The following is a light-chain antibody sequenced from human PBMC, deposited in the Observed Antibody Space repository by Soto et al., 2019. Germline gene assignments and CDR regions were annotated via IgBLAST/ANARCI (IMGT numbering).Light chain of an antibody. CDR2: GAS. J-gene: IGKJ2*01. CDR3: QQYNDWPRT. V-gene: IGKV3-15*01. Sequence: EIVMTQSPATLSVSPGERATLSCGASQSVTISLAWYQQKPGQAPTLLIYGASSRATGTPLRFSGSGSGTEFTLTISSLQSEDFAVYYCQQYNDWPRTFGQGTKLEIK. CDR1: QSVTIS.